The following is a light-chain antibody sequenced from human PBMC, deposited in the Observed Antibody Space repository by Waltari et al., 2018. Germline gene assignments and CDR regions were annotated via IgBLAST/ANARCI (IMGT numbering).Light chain of an antibody. Sequence: HSALTQPASVSGSPGQSISISCTGTSSDVGSSSYVSCYQQQPGTAPKLMVYDVGFRPSGVSDRFSGSKSGNTASLTISGLQAEDEATYYCSSYTNTSPYVLFGGGTKLTVL. CDR3: SSYTNTSPYVL. J-gene: IGLJ2*01. V-gene: IGLV2-14*03. CDR2: DVG. CDR1: SSDVGSSSY.